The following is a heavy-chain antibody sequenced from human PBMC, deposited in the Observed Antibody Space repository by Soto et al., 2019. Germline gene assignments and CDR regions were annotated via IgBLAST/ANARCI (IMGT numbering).Heavy chain of an antibody. D-gene: IGHD3-9*01. CDR3: ASPRTYNLLTTNP. CDR2: IYHSGST. CDR1: GGSISSTNW. V-gene: IGHV4-4*02. Sequence: QVQLQESGPGLVKPSGTLSLTCAVSGGSISSTNWWTWVRQPPGKGLEWIGEIYHSGSTKYNPSLKSRVTISVDKSKNQFALKLSSVTAADTAVYYCASPRTYNLLTTNPWGQGTLVTVSS. J-gene: IGHJ5*02.